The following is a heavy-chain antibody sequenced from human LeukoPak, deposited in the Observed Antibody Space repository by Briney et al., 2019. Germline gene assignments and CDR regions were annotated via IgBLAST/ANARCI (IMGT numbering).Heavy chain of an antibody. CDR2: IKQDGSEK. Sequence: GGSLRLSCAASGFTFTNYAMTWVRQAPGKGLEWVANIKQDGSEKYYVDSVKGRFTISRDNAKNSLYLQMNSLRAEDTAVYYCAREKVAGIDYFDYWGQGTLVTVSS. J-gene: IGHJ4*02. D-gene: IGHD6-19*01. V-gene: IGHV3-7*01. CDR1: GFTFTNYA. CDR3: AREKVAGIDYFDY.